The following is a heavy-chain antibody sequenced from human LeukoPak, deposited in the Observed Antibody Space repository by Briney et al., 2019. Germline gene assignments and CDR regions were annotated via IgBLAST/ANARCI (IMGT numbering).Heavy chain of an antibody. Sequence: GASVTVSCKASGYTFTSYAMHWVRQAPGQRLEWMGWINAGNGNTKYSQKFQGRVTITRDTSASTAYMELSSLRSEDTAVYYCARVKSQRAARLGNWFDPWGQGTLVTVSS. J-gene: IGHJ5*02. V-gene: IGHV1-3*01. D-gene: IGHD6-6*01. CDR3: ARVKSQRAARLGNWFDP. CDR2: INAGNGNT. CDR1: GYTFTSYA.